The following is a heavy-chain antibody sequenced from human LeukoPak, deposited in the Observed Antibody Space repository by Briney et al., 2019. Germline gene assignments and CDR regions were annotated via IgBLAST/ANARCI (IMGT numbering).Heavy chain of an antibody. V-gene: IGHV4-39*01. J-gene: IGHJ4*02. D-gene: IGHD4-17*01. Sequence: PSETLSLTCTVSGGSISSSFYYWGWIRQPPGKGLEWIGSIYHSGSTYYNPSLKSRVTISVDTSRNQFSLNLSSVTAADTAVYYCARLGRYGDVPFGYWGQGTLVTVSS. CDR3: ARLGRYGDVPFGY. CDR2: IYHSGST. CDR1: GGSISSSFYY.